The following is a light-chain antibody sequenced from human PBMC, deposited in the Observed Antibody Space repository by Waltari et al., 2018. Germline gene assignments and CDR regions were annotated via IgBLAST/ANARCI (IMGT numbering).Light chain of an antibody. CDR3: QQSYTSPRT. Sequence: DIKLTQSQSSLSASVGDRVTITCRTSQIINNYLNWFQQKAGKAPQLLIFDASSVQRGVPSRFSGSGSGTDFTLTISSLQPEDFATYYCQQSYTSPRTFGQGTKV. V-gene: IGKV1-39*01. CDR2: DAS. J-gene: IGKJ1*01. CDR1: QIINNY.